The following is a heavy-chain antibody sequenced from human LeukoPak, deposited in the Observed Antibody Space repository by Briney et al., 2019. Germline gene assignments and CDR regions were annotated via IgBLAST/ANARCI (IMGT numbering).Heavy chain of an antibody. CDR2: ISSSSSFI. D-gene: IGHD6-13*01. J-gene: IGHJ4*02. Sequence: GGSLRLSCEASGFTFSNYAMSWVRQAPWKGLEFVSSISSSSSFIYYADSVKGRFTISRDNAKKSLSLQMNSLRADDTAVYYCARGYSSSWYLDWGQGTLVTVSS. V-gene: IGHV3-21*01. CDR1: GFTFSNYA. CDR3: ARGYSSSWYLD.